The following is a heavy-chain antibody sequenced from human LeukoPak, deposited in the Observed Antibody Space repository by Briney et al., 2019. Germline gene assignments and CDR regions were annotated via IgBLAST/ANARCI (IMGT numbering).Heavy chain of an antibody. CDR3: AHSMALRYFDWLPSSYYFDY. D-gene: IGHD3-9*01. Sequence: SGPTLVKPTQTLTLTCTFSGFSLSTSGVGVGWIRQPPGKALEWLALIYWDDDKRYSPSLKSRLTITKDTSKNQVVLTMTNMDPMDTATYYCAHSMALRYFDWLPSSYYFDYWGQGTLVTVSS. CDR1: GFSLSTSGVG. V-gene: IGHV2-5*02. J-gene: IGHJ4*02. CDR2: IYWDDDK.